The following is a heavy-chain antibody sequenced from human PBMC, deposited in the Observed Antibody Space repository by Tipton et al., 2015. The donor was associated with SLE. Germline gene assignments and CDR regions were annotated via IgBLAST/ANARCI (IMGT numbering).Heavy chain of an antibody. CDR1: GFTFSGSD. CDR3: TIPPGGTVSVDY. J-gene: IGHJ4*02. V-gene: IGHV3-73*01. Sequence: GSLRLSCAASGFTFSGSDPPSPPQAPGTGLEWVGRIRSKANSYATAYAASVKGRFTISRDDSKNPSYLQMNSLKPEGTAVYYCTIPPGGTVSVDYWGQGTLVTVSS. CDR2: IRSKANSYAT. D-gene: IGHD3-16*01.